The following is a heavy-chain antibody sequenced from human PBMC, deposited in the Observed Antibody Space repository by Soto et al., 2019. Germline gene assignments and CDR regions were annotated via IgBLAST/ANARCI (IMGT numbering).Heavy chain of an antibody. V-gene: IGHV3-23*01. J-gene: IGHJ4*02. D-gene: IGHD5-18*01. Sequence: GASLDLSGAPSGFPLSAYASNSDGKHPGTGLECASAIRGSGGSTYYADPVKGRFTISRDNSKNTLYLQMNSLRAEATAVYYCAKIPPGYSYGYFYFDYWGQGTLVTVSS. CDR3: AKIPPGYSYGYFYFDY. CDR1: GFPLSAYA. CDR2: IRGSGGST.